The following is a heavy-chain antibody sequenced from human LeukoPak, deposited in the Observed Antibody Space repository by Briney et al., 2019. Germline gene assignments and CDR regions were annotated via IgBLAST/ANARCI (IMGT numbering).Heavy chain of an antibody. V-gene: IGHV4-34*01. CDR2: INHSGST. D-gene: IGHD6-19*01. J-gene: IGHJ4*02. CDR1: GGSFSGYY. Sequence: SETLSLTCAVYGGSFSGYYWSWIRQPPGKGLEWIGEINHSGSTNYNPSLKSRVTISVDTSKNQFSLKLSSVTAADTAVYYCARGLRGWYLRDWGQGTLVTVSS. CDR3: ARGLRGWYLRD.